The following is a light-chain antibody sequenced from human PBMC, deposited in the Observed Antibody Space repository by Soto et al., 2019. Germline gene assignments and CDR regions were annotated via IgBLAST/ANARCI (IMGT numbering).Light chain of an antibody. Sequence: QPALTQPRSVSGSPGQSVTISCTGTSSDVGGYNYVSWYQQHPGKAPKLMIYDVSKRPSGVPDRFSGSKSGNTASLTISGLQAEDEADYYCCSYAGSYTLFGTGTKLTVL. V-gene: IGLV2-11*01. CDR2: DVS. CDR1: SSDVGGYNY. J-gene: IGLJ1*01. CDR3: CSYAGSYTL.